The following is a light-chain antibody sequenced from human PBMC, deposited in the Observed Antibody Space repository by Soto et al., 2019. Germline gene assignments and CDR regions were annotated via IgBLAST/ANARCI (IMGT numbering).Light chain of an antibody. J-gene: IGKJ1*01. CDR3: QQYNNWPQT. V-gene: IGKV3-15*01. CDR1: QSVSSN. CDR2: GAS. Sequence: EIVMTKSPSTLSVSPGERATLSCMASQSVSSNLAWYQQKPGQAPRLLIYGASTRATGIPARFSGSGSGTEFTLTISSLQSEDFAVYYCQQYNNWPQTFGQGTKVDIK.